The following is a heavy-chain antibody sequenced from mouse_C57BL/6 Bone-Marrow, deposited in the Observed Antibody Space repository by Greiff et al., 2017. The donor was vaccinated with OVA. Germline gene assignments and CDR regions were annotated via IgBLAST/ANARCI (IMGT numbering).Heavy chain of an antibody. CDR3: ARGRSTMVTTDYFDY. D-gene: IGHD2-2*01. V-gene: IGHV1-77*01. CDR1: GYTFTDYY. CDR2: IGPGSGST. Sequence: VQLQQSGAELVKPGASVKISCKASGYTFTDYYINWVKQRPGQGLEWIGKIGPGSGSTYYNEKFKGKATLTADKSSSTAYMELRSLTSEDSAVYFCARGRSTMVTTDYFDYWGQGTTLTVSS. J-gene: IGHJ2*01.